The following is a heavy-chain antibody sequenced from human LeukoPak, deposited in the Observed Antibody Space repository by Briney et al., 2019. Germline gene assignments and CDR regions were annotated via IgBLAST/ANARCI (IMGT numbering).Heavy chain of an antibody. J-gene: IGHJ4*02. V-gene: IGHV3-21*01. CDR3: ARDPDIVATRRSDYFDY. CDR1: GFTFSSYS. D-gene: IGHD5-12*01. Sequence: GGSLRLSCAASGFTFSSYSMDWVRQAPGKGLEWVSSISSSSSYIYYADSVKGRFTISRDNAKNSLYLQMNSLRAEDTAVYYCARDPDIVATRRSDYFDYWGQGTLATVSS. CDR2: ISSSSSYI.